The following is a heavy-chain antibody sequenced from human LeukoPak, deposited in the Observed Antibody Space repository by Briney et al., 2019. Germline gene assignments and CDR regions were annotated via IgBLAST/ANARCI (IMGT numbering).Heavy chain of an antibody. Sequence: ASVKVSCKASGYTFTGYYMHLVRQAPGQGLEWMGRINPNSGGTNYAQKFQGRVTMTRDTSISTAYMELSRLRSDDTAVYYCAKTMVRGEKDYWGQGTLVTVSS. CDR2: INPNSGGT. J-gene: IGHJ4*02. CDR1: GYTFTGYY. D-gene: IGHD3-10*01. V-gene: IGHV1-2*06. CDR3: AKTMVRGEKDY.